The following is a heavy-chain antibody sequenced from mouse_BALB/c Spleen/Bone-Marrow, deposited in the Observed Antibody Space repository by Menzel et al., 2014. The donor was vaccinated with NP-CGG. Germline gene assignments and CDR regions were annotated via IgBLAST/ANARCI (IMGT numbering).Heavy chain of an antibody. CDR1: GYTFTNYW. CDR2: IFPGTDTT. V-gene: IGHV1S132*01. D-gene: IGHD2-4*01. Sequence: QVHVKQSGAEVVNPGASVKLSCRTSGYTFTNYWIQWVKQRPGQGLGWIGEIFPGTDTTYYNEKFKDKATLTIDTSSSTAYMQLSNLTSEDSAVYFCARNYDYDEGAWFTYWGQGTLVTVPA. J-gene: IGHJ3*01. CDR3: ARNYDYDEGAWFTY.